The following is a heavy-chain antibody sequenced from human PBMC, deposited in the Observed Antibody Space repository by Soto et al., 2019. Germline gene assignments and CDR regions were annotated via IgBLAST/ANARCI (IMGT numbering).Heavy chain of an antibody. CDR2: IRGSGDSP. V-gene: IGHV3-23*01. J-gene: IGHJ5*02. CDR3: AKDLVAYIYGRLDP. Sequence: GGSLRLSCAASGFTFSSYAMSWVRQAPGKGLEWVSGIRGSGDSPYYPNSVKGRFTISRDNSRNTLYLQMNRLRPEDTAVYYCAKDLVAYIYGRLDPWGQGTLVTVSS. CDR1: GFTFSSYA. D-gene: IGHD5-18*01.